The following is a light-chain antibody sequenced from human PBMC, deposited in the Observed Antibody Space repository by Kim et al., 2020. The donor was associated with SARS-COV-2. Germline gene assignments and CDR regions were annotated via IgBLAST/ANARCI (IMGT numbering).Light chain of an antibody. CDR2: EVS. V-gene: IGLV2-23*02. J-gene: IGLJ2*01. CDR1: SSDVGSYNL. Sequence: QSALTQPASVSGSPGQSITISCTGTSSDVGSYNLVSWYQQHPGKAPKLMIYEVSKRPSGVSNLFSGSKSGNTASLTISGLQAEDEADYYCCSYAGSSTFYVIFGGGTQLTVL. CDR3: CSYAGSSTFYVI.